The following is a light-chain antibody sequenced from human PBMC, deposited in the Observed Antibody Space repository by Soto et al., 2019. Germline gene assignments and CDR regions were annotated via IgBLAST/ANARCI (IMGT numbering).Light chain of an antibody. CDR1: QSVSRNF. V-gene: IGKV3D-20*02. J-gene: IGKJ1*01. CDR3: QQRSNWPRT. Sequence: EIVMTQSPGTLSLSPGERATLSCRASQSVSRNFLAWYQQKPGQAPRLVIYGASNRATGIPDRFSGSGSGTDFTLTITRLEPEDFAVYYCQQRSNWPRTFGQGTKVDI. CDR2: GAS.